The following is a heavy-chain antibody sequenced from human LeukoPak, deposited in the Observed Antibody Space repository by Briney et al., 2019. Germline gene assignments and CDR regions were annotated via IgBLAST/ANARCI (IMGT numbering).Heavy chain of an antibody. J-gene: IGHJ3*02. CDR1: GGTFSSYA. Sequence: SVKVSCKASGGTFSSYAISWVRQAPGQGLEWMGRIIPILGIANYAQKFQGRVTITADKSTSTAYMELSSLRSEDTAVYYCAPTYYYDSSGYWNDAFDIWGQGTMVTVSS. CDR2: IIPILGIA. D-gene: IGHD3-22*01. V-gene: IGHV1-69*04. CDR3: APTYYYDSSGYWNDAFDI.